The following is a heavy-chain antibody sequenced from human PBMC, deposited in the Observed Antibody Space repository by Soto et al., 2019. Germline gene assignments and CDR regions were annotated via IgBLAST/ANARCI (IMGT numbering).Heavy chain of an antibody. D-gene: IGHD3-10*01. Sequence: QVQLQESGPGLVKPSQTLSLTCTVSGGSISSGGYYWSWIRQHPGKGLEWIGYIYYSGSTYYNPSLKSRVTISVDTSKNQFSLKLSSVTAADTAVYYCAREGYGSGSYPSYYFDYWGQGTLVTVSS. CDR1: GGSISSGGYY. CDR2: IYYSGST. J-gene: IGHJ4*02. CDR3: AREGYGSGSYPSYYFDY. V-gene: IGHV4-31*03.